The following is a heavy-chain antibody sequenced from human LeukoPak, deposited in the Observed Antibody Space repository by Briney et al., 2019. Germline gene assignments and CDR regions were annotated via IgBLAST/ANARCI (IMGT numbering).Heavy chain of an antibody. CDR3: ARGTWIQLSLWWFDP. CDR1: GYTFTGYY. CDR2: INPNSGGT. D-gene: IGHD5-18*01. Sequence: ASVKVSCKASGYTFTGYYMHWVRQAPGQGLEWMGWINPNSGGTNYAQKFQGRVTMTRDTSISTAYMELSRLRSDDTAVYYCARGTWIQLSLWWFDPWGQGTLVTVSS. V-gene: IGHV1-2*02. J-gene: IGHJ5*02.